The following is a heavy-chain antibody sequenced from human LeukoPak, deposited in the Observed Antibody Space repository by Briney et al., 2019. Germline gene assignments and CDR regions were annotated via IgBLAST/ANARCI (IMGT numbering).Heavy chain of an antibody. D-gene: IGHD1-14*01. Sequence: SETLSLTCTVSGGSISSYYWSWIRQPPGKGLEWIGYIYYSGSTNYNPSLKSRVTISVDTSKNQFSLKLSSVTAADTAVYYCARGLNNRKSGRRFDVFEIWGQGTMVTVSS. CDR1: GGSISSYY. CDR3: ARGLNNRKSGRRFDVFEI. J-gene: IGHJ3*02. V-gene: IGHV4-59*01. CDR2: IYYSGST.